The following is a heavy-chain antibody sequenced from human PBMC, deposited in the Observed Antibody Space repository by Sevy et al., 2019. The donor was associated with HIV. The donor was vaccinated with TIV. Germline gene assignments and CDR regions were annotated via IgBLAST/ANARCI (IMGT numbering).Heavy chain of an antibody. CDR3: ARDAELTTEVXXFXP. D-gene: IGHD1-26*01. V-gene: IGHV1-69*13. Sequence: ASVKVSCKASGGTFXXXAXSWVRQAPGQGLEXMGGIIPIFGTANYAQKFQGRVTITADESTSTAYMELSSLRSEDTAVYYCARDAELTTEVXXFXPWGQGTLVTVSS. CDR1: GGTFXXXA. J-gene: IGHJ5*02. CDR2: IIPIFGTA.